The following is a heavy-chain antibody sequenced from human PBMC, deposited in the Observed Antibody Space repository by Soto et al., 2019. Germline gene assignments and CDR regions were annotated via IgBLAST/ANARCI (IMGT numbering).Heavy chain of an antibody. J-gene: IGHJ4*02. V-gene: IGHV3-23*01. CDR1: GFTFSSYA. Sequence: EVQLLESGGGLVQPGGSLRLSCAASGFTFSSYAMSWVRQAPGKGLEWVSAISGSGGSTYYAESVKGRFTISRDNSKNTQYLQMNSLRAEDTAVYYCANKNQYSGSYYLDYWGQGTLVTVSS. CDR3: ANKNQYSGSYYLDY. CDR2: ISGSGGST. D-gene: IGHD1-26*01.